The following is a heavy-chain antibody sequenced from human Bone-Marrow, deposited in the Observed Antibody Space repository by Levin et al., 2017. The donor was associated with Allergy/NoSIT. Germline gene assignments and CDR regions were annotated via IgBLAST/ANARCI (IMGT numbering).Heavy chain of an antibody. J-gene: IGHJ4*02. CDR2: FHSSGIT. CDR1: GGSVSSASYF. CDR3: AREGGASSGIFDY. Sequence: KPSETLSLTCIVSGGSVSSASYFWNWIRQPPGKGLEWIGYFHSSGITKYNPSFKSRVTISVDTSRDQFSLKLSSVTAADTAVYYCAREGGASSGIFDYWGQGTVVTVSS. V-gene: IGHV4-61*01. D-gene: IGHD3-22*01.